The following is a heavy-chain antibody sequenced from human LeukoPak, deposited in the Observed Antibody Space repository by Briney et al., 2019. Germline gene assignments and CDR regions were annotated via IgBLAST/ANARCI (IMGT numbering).Heavy chain of an antibody. CDR3: ARAGYSGYDFDY. V-gene: IGHV4-31*03. CDR1: GGSLSSGGYY. Sequence: SETLSLTCTVSGGSLSSGGYYWSWIRQHPGKGLEWIGYIYYSGSTYYNPSLKSRVTISVDMSKNQFSLNLRSVTAADTAVYYCARAGYSGYDFDYWGQGTLVTVSS. D-gene: IGHD5-12*01. CDR2: IYYSGST. J-gene: IGHJ4*02.